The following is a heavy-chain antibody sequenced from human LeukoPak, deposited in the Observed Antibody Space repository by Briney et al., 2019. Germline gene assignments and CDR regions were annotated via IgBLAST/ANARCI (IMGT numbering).Heavy chain of an antibody. Sequence: GGSLRLSCAASGFTFSSYSMNWVRQAPGKGLEWVSSISSSSSYIYYADSVKGRFTISRDNAKNSLYLQMNSLRAEDTAVYYCARAGRSSGAPQDYWGQGTLVTVSS. CDR2: ISSSSSYI. V-gene: IGHV3-21*01. D-gene: IGHD3-22*01. J-gene: IGHJ4*02. CDR1: GFTFSSYS. CDR3: ARAGRSSGAPQDY.